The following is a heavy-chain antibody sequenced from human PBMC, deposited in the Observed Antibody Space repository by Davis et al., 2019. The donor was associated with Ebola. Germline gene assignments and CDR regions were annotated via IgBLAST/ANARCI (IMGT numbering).Heavy chain of an antibody. D-gene: IGHD2-15*01. CDR2: ISGYEDNT. V-gene: IGHV1-18*01. Sequence: ASVKVSCKASGYTFKNSAISWVRQAPGQGLEWMGWISGYEDNTNYAPRFQGRITLTKDRATSTAYMELRSLRSDDTAVYYCARGASRYCSGGSCYPLGMDVWGQGTTVTVSS. CDR3: ARGASRYCSGGSCYPLGMDV. CDR1: GYTFKNSA. J-gene: IGHJ6*02.